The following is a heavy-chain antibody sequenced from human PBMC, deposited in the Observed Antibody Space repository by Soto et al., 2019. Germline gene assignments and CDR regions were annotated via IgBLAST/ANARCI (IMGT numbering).Heavy chain of an antibody. J-gene: IGHJ4*02. CDR3: VTDDFPIRGADY. CDR2: IKRNSNGGTT. Sequence: GGALRLSCAASGFTFISYGMHWVRQAPGKGLEWVGRIKRNSNGGTTDYAAPVNGRFTISRDDSRNTLYLQMNSLKPDDTAIYYCVTDDFPIRGADYWGQGIPVTVSS. D-gene: IGHD2-21*02. CDR1: GFTFISYG. V-gene: IGHV3-15*07.